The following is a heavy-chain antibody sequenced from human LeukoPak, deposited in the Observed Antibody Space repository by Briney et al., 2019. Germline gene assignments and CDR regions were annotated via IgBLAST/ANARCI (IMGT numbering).Heavy chain of an antibody. J-gene: IGHJ4*02. V-gene: IGHV3-23*01. D-gene: IGHD1-26*01. CDR3: AKDFEWELPPTLDY. CDR1: GFTFSSYW. Sequence: GGSLRLSCAASGFTFSSYWMSWVRQAPGKGLEWVSAISGSGGSTCYADSVKGRFTISRDNSKNTLYLQMNSLRAEDTAVYYCAKDFEWELPPTLDYWGQGTLVTVSS. CDR2: ISGSGGST.